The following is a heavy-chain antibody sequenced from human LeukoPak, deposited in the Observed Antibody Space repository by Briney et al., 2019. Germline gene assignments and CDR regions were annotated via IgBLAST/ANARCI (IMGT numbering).Heavy chain of an antibody. CDR1: GYTLTELS. Sequence: ASVKVSCKASGYTLTELSMHWVRQAPGKGLEWMGGFDPEDGETIYAQKFQGRVTMTEDTSTDTAYMELSSLRSEDTAVYYCATRGVNDIVVVPAPPIDAFDIWGQGTMVTVSS. J-gene: IGHJ3*02. V-gene: IGHV1-24*01. CDR2: FDPEDGET. D-gene: IGHD2-2*01. CDR3: ATRGVNDIVVVPAPPIDAFDI.